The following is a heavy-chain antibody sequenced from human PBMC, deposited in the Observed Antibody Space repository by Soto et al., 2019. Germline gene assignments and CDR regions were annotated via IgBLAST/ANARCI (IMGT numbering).Heavy chain of an antibody. CDR3: VRQTYKYDTSRYPMDKWFGT. V-gene: IGHV1-2*06. CDR2: MNPNSGGT. CDR1: ANSFAVYY. J-gene: IGHJ5*01. D-gene: IGHD3-22*01. Sequence: ASVKVSCKASANSFAVYYGHWVRQAPGQGLEWLGRMNPNSGGTTYAQKFQGRVTMTRDTSISTAYLEFNSLRSDDTAVYYCVRQTYKYDTSRYPMDKWFGTLGPGTLVTVSS.